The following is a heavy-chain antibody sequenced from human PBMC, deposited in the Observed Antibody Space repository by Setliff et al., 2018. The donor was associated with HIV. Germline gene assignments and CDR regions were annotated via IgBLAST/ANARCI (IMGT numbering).Heavy chain of an antibody. V-gene: IGHV4-4*02. D-gene: IGHD1-26*01. J-gene: IGHJ4*02. CDR3: ARVRGNGSPGYFDY. CDR1: GGSINSNNW. CDR2: IFQTGDS. Sequence: LRRTLSLTCAVSGGSINSNNWWSWVRQPPGKGLEWIGEIFQTGDSNYNPSLKSRVTISVDESKNQFSLKLTSVTAADTAVYYCARVRGNGSPGYFDYWGQGTLVTVSS.